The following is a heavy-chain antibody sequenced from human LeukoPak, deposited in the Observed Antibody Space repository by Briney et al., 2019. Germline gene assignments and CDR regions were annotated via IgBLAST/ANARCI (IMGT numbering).Heavy chain of an antibody. CDR3: ARGGVVKQAYYFDY. J-gene: IGHJ4*02. CDR1: GYTFTGYY. CDR2: INAGNGNT. Sequence: ASVKVSCKASGYTFTGYYMHWVRQAPGQGLEWMGWINAGNGNTKYSQEFQGRVTITRDTSASTAYMELSSLRSEDMAVYYCARGGVVKQAYYFDYWGQGTLVTVSS. D-gene: IGHD2-21*01. V-gene: IGHV1-3*03.